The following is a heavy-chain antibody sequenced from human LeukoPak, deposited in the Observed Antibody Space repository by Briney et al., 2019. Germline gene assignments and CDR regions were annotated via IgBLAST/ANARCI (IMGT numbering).Heavy chain of an antibody. D-gene: IGHD6-13*01. CDR2: MNPISGNT. J-gene: IGHJ6*03. Sequence: GSSVKVSCKASGYIFTSYVINWVRQATGQGREGMGWMNPISGNTGYAQKFPGRVTMTRNTSISTAYMELSSLRSEDTAVYYCARGVAAAGTYYYYYYMDVWGKGTTVTVSS. CDR1: GYIFTSYV. V-gene: IGHV1-8*01. CDR3: ARGVAAAGTYYYYYYMDV.